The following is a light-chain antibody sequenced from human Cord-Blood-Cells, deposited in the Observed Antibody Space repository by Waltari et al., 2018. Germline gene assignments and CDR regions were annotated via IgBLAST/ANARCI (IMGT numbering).Light chain of an antibody. Sequence: DIVMTQSPLSLPVTPGEPASISCRSSQSLLHSNGYNYLDWYLQKPEQSPQLLIYLGSNRASGVPDRFSGSGSGTDFTLKISRVEAEDVGVYYCMQALQTPFTFGPRTKVDIK. J-gene: IGKJ3*01. CDR1: QSLLHSNGYNY. CDR3: MQALQTPFT. CDR2: LGS. V-gene: IGKV2-28*01.